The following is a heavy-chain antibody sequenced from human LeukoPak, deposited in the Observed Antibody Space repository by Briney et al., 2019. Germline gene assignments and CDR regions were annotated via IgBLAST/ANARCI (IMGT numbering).Heavy chain of an antibody. D-gene: IGHD3-3*01. CDR2: IYYSGST. Sequence: SETLSLTCTVSGGSISSYYWSWIRQPPGKGLEWIGYIYYSGSTNYNPSLKSRVTISVDTSKNQFSLKLSSVTAADTAVYYCARFGYYDFWSGYYPDYWGQGTLVTVSS. CDR3: ARFGYYDFWSGYYPDY. V-gene: IGHV4-59*01. CDR1: GGSISSYY. J-gene: IGHJ4*02.